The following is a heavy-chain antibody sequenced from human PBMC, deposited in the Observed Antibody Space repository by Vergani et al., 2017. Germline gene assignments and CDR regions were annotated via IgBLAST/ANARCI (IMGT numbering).Heavy chain of an antibody. CDR3: ARTHADILPPNPQRLDY. CDR1: GYTFTNYY. V-gene: IGHV1-46*03. D-gene: IGHD1-14*01. J-gene: IGHJ4*02. Sequence: QVLLVQSGAEVKKPGASVRVSCKTSGYTFTNYYIHWVRQAPGQGLEWMGIINPSGGSTTYAQQFQGRLTMTRDTSTSTVYMEVSNLRSEDTAVYYCARTHADILPPNPQRLDYWGQGTLVTVSS. CDR2: INPSGGST.